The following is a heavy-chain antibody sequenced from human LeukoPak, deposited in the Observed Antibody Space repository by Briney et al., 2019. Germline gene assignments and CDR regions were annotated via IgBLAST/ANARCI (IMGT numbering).Heavy chain of an antibody. CDR2: INPNSGGT. J-gene: IGHJ4*02. CDR1: GYTFTGYY. Sequence: ASVKVSCKASGYTFTGYYMHWVRQAPGQGLEWMGWINPNSGGTNYAQKFQGRVTMTRDTSISTAYMELSRLRSDDTAVYYCARTNPYYYDSSGFDYWGQGTLVTVSS. D-gene: IGHD3-22*01. V-gene: IGHV1-2*02. CDR3: ARTNPYYYDSSGFDY.